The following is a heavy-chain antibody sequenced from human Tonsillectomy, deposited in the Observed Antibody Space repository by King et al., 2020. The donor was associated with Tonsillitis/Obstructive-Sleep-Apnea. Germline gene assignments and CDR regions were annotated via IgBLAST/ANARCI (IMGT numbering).Heavy chain of an antibody. Sequence: LQLVQSGAEVKKPGASVKVSCQASGYTFTNYGISWVRQAPGQGLEWMGWISAYSANTNYAQKLQGRVTMTTDTSTSTAYMELRSLRSDDTAVYYCARDYCSTTSCYARYFDYWGQGTLVTVSS. D-gene: IGHD2-2*01. CDR1: GYTFTNYG. CDR2: ISAYSANT. V-gene: IGHV1-18*01. CDR3: ARDYCSTTSCYARYFDY. J-gene: IGHJ4*02.